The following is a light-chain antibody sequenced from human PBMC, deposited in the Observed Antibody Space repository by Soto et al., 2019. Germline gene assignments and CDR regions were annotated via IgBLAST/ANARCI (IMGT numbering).Light chain of an antibody. J-gene: IGLJ2*01. Sequence: QSALTQPPSASASPRQSVTISCTGTSSDVGGYNYVSWYQQHPGKAPKLMIYEVSKRPSGVPDRFSGSKSGNTASLTVSGLQAEDEADYYCSSYAASNNVVFGGGTKHTVL. CDR3: SSYAASNNVV. V-gene: IGLV2-8*01. CDR1: SSDVGGYNY. CDR2: EVS.